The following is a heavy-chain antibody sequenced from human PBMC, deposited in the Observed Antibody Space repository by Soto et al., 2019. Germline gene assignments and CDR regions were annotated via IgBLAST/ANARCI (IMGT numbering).Heavy chain of an antibody. CDR1: GFTFSSYP. J-gene: IGHJ4*02. Sequence: QVQLVESGGGVVQPGRSLRLSCAASGFTFSSYPMYWVRQAPGKGLEWVAVIWYDGNNKFHADSLKGRFTISRDNSKNTRYLQMNSLRAEDTAVYYCARGGFGRDNWGQGTRVTVSS. CDR2: IWYDGNNK. CDR3: ARGGFGRDN. D-gene: IGHD3-16*01. V-gene: IGHV3-33*01.